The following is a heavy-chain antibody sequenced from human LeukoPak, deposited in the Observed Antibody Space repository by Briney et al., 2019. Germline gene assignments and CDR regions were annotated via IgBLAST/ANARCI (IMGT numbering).Heavy chain of an antibody. J-gene: IGHJ5*02. V-gene: IGHV3-48*03. D-gene: IGHD6-13*01. Sequence: GGSLRLSCAASGFTFSSYEMNWVRQAPGKGLEWVSYISSSGSTIYYADSVKGRFTISRDNAKNSLYLQMNSLRAEDTAVYYCARDLGEAAAGTWAWFDPWGQGTLVTVSS. CDR2: ISSSGSTI. CDR1: GFTFSSYE. CDR3: ARDLGEAAAGTWAWFDP.